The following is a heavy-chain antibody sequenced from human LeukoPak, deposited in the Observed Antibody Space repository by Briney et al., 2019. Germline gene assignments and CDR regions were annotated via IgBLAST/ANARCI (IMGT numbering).Heavy chain of an antibody. Sequence: SETLSLTCTVSGGSISSYYWSWIRQPPGKGLEWIGYIYYSGSTNYNPSLKSRVTISVDTSKNQFSLKLSSVTAADTAAYYCARGTLEYSSSWYNYYYGMDVWGQGTTATVSS. V-gene: IGHV4-59*01. D-gene: IGHD6-13*01. CDR3: ARGTLEYSSSWYNYYYGMDV. CDR2: IYYSGST. CDR1: GGSISSYY. J-gene: IGHJ6*02.